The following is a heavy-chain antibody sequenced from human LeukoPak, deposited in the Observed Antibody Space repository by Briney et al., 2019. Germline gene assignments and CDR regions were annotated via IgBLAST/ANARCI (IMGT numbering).Heavy chain of an antibody. D-gene: IGHD3-10*01. CDR1: GGSISSSSYY. CDR3: ARALPPMVRGPYYFDY. V-gene: IGHV4-39*07. CDR2: IYYSGST. J-gene: IGHJ4*02. Sequence: MPSETLSLTCTVSGGSISSSSYYWGWIRQPPGKGLEWIGSIYYSGSTYYNPSLKSRVTISVDTSKNQFSLKLSSVTAADTAVYYCARALPPMVRGPYYFDYWGQGTLVTVSS.